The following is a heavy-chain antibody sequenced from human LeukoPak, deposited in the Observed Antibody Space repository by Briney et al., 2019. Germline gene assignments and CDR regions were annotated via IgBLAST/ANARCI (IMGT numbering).Heavy chain of an antibody. CDR3: ARVEYYYDSSCYYSFDYFDY. D-gene: IGHD3-22*01. CDR1: GGSISSSSYY. V-gene: IGHV4-39*01. Sequence: SETLSLTCTVSGGSISSSSYYWGWIRQPPGKGLEWIGSIYYSGSTYYNPSLKSRVTISVDTSKNQFSLKLSSVTAADTAVYYCARVEYYYDSSCYYSFDYFDYWGQGTLSPSPQ. J-gene: IGHJ4*02. CDR2: IYYSGST.